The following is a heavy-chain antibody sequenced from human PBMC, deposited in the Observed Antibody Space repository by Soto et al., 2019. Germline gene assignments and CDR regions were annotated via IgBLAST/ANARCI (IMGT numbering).Heavy chain of an antibody. V-gene: IGHV4-30-4*01. CDR1: GGSISNGDHY. CDR2: IYYSGST. Sequence: PSETLSLTCTVSGGSISNGDHYWSWIRQPPEKGLEWIGHIYYSGSTDYKPSLKSRVTISIDTSKNQFSLKLTSVTAADTAVYYCARVGFTYGTASVWGQGTLVTVSS. J-gene: IGHJ4*02. D-gene: IGHD3-10*01. CDR3: ARVGFTYGTASV.